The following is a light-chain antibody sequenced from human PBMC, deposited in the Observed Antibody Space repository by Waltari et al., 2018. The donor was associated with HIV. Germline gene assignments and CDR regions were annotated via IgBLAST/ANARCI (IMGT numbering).Light chain of an antibody. CDR2: GAS. J-gene: IGKJ5*01. V-gene: IGKV3D-15*01. CDR1: QFVSSN. CDR3: QQYISWPLT. Sequence: EIVLTQSPGTLSLSPGERATLSCRASQFVSSNLVWYQQKPGQAPRLLIYGASTRAPGIPDRFSGSGSGTEFTLSISSLQSEDFAVYHCQQYISWPLTFGQGTRLEIK.